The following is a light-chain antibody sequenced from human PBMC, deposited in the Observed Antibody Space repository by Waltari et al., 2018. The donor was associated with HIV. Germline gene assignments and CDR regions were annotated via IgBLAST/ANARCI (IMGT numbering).Light chain of an antibody. J-gene: IGKJ1*01. Sequence: DIQMTQSPSTLSAFVGARVTITCRASESITGWLAWYQQKPGKAPKLLIDKTSSLESGVPLRFSGSASGTEFTLTISSLQPDDFATYYCQQYKSYSPWTFGQGTKVEIK. CDR2: KTS. CDR3: QQYKSYSPWT. V-gene: IGKV1-5*03. CDR1: ESITGW.